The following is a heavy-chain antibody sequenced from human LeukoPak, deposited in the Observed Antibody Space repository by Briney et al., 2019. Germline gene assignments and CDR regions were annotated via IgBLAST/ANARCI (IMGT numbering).Heavy chain of an antibody. D-gene: IGHD6-19*01. CDR2: MNPNSGNT. V-gene: IGHV1-8*01. Sequence: ASVKVSCKASGYTFTSYDINWVRQATGQGLEWMGWMNPNSGNTGYAQKFQGRVTMTRNTSISTAYMELSSLRSEDTAVYYCARERVSSGWTIYYYYYYGMDAWGQGTTVTVSS. CDR3: ARERVSSGWTIYYYYYYGMDA. J-gene: IGHJ6*02. CDR1: GYTFTSYD.